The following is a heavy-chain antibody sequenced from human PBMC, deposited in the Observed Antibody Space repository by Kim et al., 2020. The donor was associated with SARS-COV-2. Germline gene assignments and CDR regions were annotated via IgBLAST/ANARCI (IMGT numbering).Heavy chain of an antibody. Sequence: GGSLRLSCAASGFTVSSNYMSWVRQAPGKGLEWVSVIYSCGSTYYADSVKGRFTISRDNSKNTLYLQMNSLRAEDTAVYYCARGPGGSCYYDYYYGMDVWGQGTTVTVSS. CDR2: IYSCGST. J-gene: IGHJ6*02. D-gene: IGHD2-15*01. CDR3: ARGPGGSCYYDYYYGMDV. V-gene: IGHV3-66*03. CDR1: GFTVSSNY.